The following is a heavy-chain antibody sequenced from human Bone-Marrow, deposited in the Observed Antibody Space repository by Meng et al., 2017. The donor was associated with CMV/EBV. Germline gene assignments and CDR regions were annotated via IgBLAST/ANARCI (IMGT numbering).Heavy chain of an antibody. CDR1: GYTFTGYY. D-gene: IGHD2-2*01. CDR3: ARRYCSSTSCYRASPWAFNI. CDR2: INPNSGGT. Sequence: ASVKVSCKASGYTFTGYYMHWVRQAPGQGLEWMGWINPNSGGTNYAQKFQGRVTMTRDTSISTAYMELSRPRSDDTAVYYCARRYCSSTSCYRASPWAFNIWARGTL. V-gene: IGHV1-2*02. J-gene: IGHJ3*02.